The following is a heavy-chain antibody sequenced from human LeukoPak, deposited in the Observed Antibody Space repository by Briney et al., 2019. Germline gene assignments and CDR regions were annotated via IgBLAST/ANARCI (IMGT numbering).Heavy chain of an antibody. CDR2: IYTSGSP. V-gene: IGHV4-4*07. CDR3: ARDKSGWLNDDAFDI. Sequence: SETLSLTCTVSGGSISNYYWSWVRQPAGKGLEWIGRIYTSGSPNYNPSLQSRVTMSVGTSKNQFSLKLSSVTAADTAVYYCARDKSGWLNDDAFDIWGQGTMVTVSS. J-gene: IGHJ3*02. CDR1: GGSISNYY. D-gene: IGHD6-19*01.